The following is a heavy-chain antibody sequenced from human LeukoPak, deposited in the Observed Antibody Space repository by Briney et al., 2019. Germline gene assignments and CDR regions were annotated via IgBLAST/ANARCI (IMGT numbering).Heavy chain of an antibody. D-gene: IGHD2-2*01. V-gene: IGHV1-8*03. CDR3: ARVPAAFSPIYYFDY. J-gene: IGHJ4*02. CDR1: GYTFTSYD. CDR2: MNPNSGNT. Sequence: ASVKVSCKASGYTFTSYDINWVRQATGQGLEWMGWMNPNSGNTGYAQKFQGRVTITRNTSISTAYMELSSLRSEDTAVYYCARVPAAFSPIYYFDYWGQGTLVTVSS.